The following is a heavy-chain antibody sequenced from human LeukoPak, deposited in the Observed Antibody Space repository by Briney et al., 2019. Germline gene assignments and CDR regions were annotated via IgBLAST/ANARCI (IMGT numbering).Heavy chain of an antibody. J-gene: IGHJ4*02. V-gene: IGHV3-7*03. CDR1: GFTFGKYW. CDR3: ARDQYDTWSRRGNFDS. Sequence: GGSLRLSCVASGFTFGKYWMSWVRQAPGKGLEWVANIKLDGSEKNYVDSVKGRFTISRDNTKSSLYLQMNSLRAEDTAVFYCARDQYDTWSRRGNFDSWGQGTLVIVSS. CDR2: IKLDGSEK. D-gene: IGHD3-3*01.